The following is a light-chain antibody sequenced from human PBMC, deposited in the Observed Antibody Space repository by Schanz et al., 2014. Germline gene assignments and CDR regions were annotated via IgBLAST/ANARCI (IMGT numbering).Light chain of an antibody. CDR1: QSMSRW. CDR3: QQYNIWPLT. Sequence: DIQMTQSPSTLSASVGDRVTITCRASQSMSRWLAWYQQKPGKAPEIVIYDASNLKSGVPSRFSGSGSGTEFTLNISSLQPDDFAVYHCQQYNIWPLTFGGGTKVQIK. CDR2: DAS. V-gene: IGKV1-5*01. J-gene: IGKJ4*01.